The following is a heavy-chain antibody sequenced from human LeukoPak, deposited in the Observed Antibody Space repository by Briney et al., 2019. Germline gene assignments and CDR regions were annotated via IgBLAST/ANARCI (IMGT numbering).Heavy chain of an antibody. CDR1: GFTFSSYV. V-gene: IGHV3-33*08. J-gene: IGHJ4*02. CDR3: ARVGSSGFIDY. CDR2: IWYDGSNK. D-gene: IGHD6-19*01. Sequence: GGSLRLSCAASGFTFSSYVMHWVRQAPGKGLEWVAVIWYDGSNKYYADSVKGRFTISRDNSKNTLYLQMNSLRAEDTAVYYCARVGSSGFIDYWGQGTLVTVSS.